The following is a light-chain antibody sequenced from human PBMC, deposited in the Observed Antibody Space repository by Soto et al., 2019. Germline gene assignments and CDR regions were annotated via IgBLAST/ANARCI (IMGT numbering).Light chain of an antibody. CDR2: AAS. J-gene: IGKJ2*01. CDR1: QSISSY. Sequence: DIQMTQSPSSLSASVGDRVSITCRASQSISSYLNWYQQKPGKAPNRLIYAASSLQSGVPSRFSGSGSGTDFTLTISSLQLEDFATYYCQQSYTTPYTFGQGTKLEIK. CDR3: QQSYTTPYT. V-gene: IGKV1-39*01.